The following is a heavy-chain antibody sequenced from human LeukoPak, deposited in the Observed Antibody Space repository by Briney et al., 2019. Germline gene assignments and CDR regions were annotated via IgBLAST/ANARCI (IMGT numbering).Heavy chain of an antibody. J-gene: IGHJ4*02. CDR1: GFTFNSYW. Sequence: GSLRLSCVASGFTFNSYWMIWVRQAPGKGLEWVANINPDGSGKYYVDSVKGRFTISRDNAKKSLYLQMNSLRAEDTAVYYCASKQGDYWGQGTLVTVSS. V-gene: IGHV3-7*01. CDR2: INPDGSGK. CDR3: ASKQGDY.